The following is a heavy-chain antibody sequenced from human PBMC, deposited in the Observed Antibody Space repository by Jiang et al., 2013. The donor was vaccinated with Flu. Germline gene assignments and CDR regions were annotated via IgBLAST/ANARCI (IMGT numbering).Heavy chain of an antibody. CDR2: ISSSGSTI. D-gene: IGHD3-22*01. J-gene: IGHJ4*02. V-gene: IGHV3-48*03. CDR3: ARVAGRYYYDSSGYYLFDY. Sequence: WVSYISSSGSTIYYADSVKGRFTISRDNAKNSLYLQMNSLRAEDTAVYYCARVAGRYYYDSSGYYLFDYWGQGTLVTVSS.